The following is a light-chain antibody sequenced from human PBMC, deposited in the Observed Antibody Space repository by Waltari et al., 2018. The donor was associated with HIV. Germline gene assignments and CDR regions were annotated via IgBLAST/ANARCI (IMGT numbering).Light chain of an antibody. CDR1: TGAVTSGYY. CDR2: STS. J-gene: IGLJ3*02. Sequence: QTVVTQEPSLTVSPGGTVTLTCASSTGAVTSGYYPSWFQQKPGQAPRALIYSTSNKYSWTPARFSGSLLGDKAALTLSDVQPEDEAEYYCLLYYGGAWVFGGGAQLTVL. V-gene: IGLV7-43*01. CDR3: LLYYGGAWV.